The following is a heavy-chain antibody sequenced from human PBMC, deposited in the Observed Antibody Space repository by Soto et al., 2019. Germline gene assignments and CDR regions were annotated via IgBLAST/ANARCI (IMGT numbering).Heavy chain of an antibody. D-gene: IGHD6-19*01. CDR1: GYSFTSYW. V-gene: IGHV5-51*01. Sequence: GESLKISCKGSGYSFTSYWIGWVRQMPGKGLEWMGIIYPGDSDTRYSPSFQGQVTISADKSISTAYLQWSSLKASDTAMYYCARIYSSGWLLRGWFDPWGQGTRVTVSS. CDR3: ARIYSSGWLLRGWFDP. J-gene: IGHJ5*02. CDR2: IYPGDSDT.